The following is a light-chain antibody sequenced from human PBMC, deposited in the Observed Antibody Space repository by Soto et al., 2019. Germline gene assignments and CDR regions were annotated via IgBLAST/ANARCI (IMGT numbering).Light chain of an antibody. CDR2: GAS. Sequence: DIQMTQYPSSLSASVGDRVTITCQASQDISSYLNWYQQKPGKAPKLLIYGASNLETGVPPRFSGSGSGTDFTFTISSLQPEDIATYYWQQYDNLPRLTFGGGTKVEIK. V-gene: IGKV1-33*01. J-gene: IGKJ4*01. CDR1: QDISSY. CDR3: QQYDNLPRLT.